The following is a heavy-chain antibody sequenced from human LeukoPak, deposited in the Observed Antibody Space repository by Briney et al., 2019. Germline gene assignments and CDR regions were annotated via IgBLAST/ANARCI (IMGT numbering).Heavy chain of an antibody. Sequence: ASVKVSCKASGYTFTGYYMHWVRQAPGQGLEWMGWINPNSGGTNYAQKFQGRVTMTRDSSISTAYMELSRLRSDDTAVYHCASARGSGYLLSVYWGQGTLVTVSS. V-gene: IGHV1-2*02. D-gene: IGHD3-22*01. CDR1: GYTFTGYY. CDR3: ASARGSGYLLSVY. J-gene: IGHJ4*02. CDR2: INPNSGGT.